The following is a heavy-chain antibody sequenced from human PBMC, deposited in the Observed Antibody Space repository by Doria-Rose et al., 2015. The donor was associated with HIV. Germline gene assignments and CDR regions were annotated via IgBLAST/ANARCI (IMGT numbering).Heavy chain of an antibody. CDR1: GVSLSSPGMG. CDR3: ARIKSSRWYHKYYFDF. J-gene: IGHJ4*02. D-gene: IGHD6-13*01. V-gene: IGHV2-26*01. Sequence: QITLKESGPVLVKPTETLTLTCTVSGVSLSSPGMGVSWIRQPPGKALEWLANIFSDDERFYKTSLKSRLTISRGTSKSQVVLTMTDMDPVDTATYYCARIKSSRWYHKYYFDFRGQGTLVIVSA. CDR2: IFSDDER.